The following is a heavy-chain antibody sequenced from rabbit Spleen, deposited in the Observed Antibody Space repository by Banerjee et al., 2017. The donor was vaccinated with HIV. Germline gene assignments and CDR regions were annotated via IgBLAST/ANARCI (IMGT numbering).Heavy chain of an antibody. V-gene: IGHV1S40*01. CDR2: IDAGSSDFT. D-gene: IGHD8-1*01. J-gene: IGHJ6*01. CDR3: ARDSGSSFSSYGMDL. CDR1: GVSFSGDSY. Sequence: QSLEESGGDLVKPGASLTLTCIASGVSFSGDSYMCWVRQAPGKGLEWIACIDAGSSDFTYFASWAKGRFTISKTSSTTVTLQMTSLTAADTATYFCARDSGSSFSSYGMDLWGQGTLVTVS.